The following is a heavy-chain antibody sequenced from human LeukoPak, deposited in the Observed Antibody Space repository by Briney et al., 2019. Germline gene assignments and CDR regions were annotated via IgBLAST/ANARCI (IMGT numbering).Heavy chain of an antibody. J-gene: IGHJ3*02. CDR1: GFTFSSYA. D-gene: IGHD6-19*01. CDR3: AKSWKQWLVSARGAFDI. V-gene: IGHV3-23*01. CDR2: ISGSGGST. Sequence: GGSLRLSCAASGFTFSSYAMSWVRQAPGKGLEWVSAISGSGGSTYYADSVKGRFTISRDNSKNTLYLQMNSLRAEDTAVYYCAKSWKQWLVSARGAFDIWGQGTMVTVSS.